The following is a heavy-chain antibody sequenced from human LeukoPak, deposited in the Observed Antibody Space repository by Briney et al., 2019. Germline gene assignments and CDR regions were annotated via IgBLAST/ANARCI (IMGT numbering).Heavy chain of an antibody. CDR1: GFTFSSYV. CDR2: INKNGGET. J-gene: IGHJ4*02. D-gene: IGHD2-15*01. CDR3: AKQLGYCSDGSCYFPY. Sequence: GGSLRLSCAASGFTFSSYVMSWGRQAPGKGLEWVSTINKNGGETYYADSVKGRFTISRDNSKSTLCLQMNSLRAEDTAVYYCAKQLGYCSDGSCYFPYWGQGTLVTVSS. V-gene: IGHV3-23*01.